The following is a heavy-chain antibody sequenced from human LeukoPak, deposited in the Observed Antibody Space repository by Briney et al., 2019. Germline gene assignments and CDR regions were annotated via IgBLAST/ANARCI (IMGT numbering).Heavy chain of an antibody. D-gene: IGHD2/OR15-2a*01. CDR3: ARFSREPYAPLRYYFDY. CDR2: INHSGST. J-gene: IGHJ4*02. V-gene: IGHV4-34*01. CDR1: GGSFSGYY. Sequence: SETLSLTCAVYGGSFSGYYWSWIRQPPGKGLEWIGEINHSGSTNYNPSLKSRVTISVDTSKNQFSLKLSSVTAADTAVYYCARFSREPYAPLRYYFDYWGQGTLVTVSS.